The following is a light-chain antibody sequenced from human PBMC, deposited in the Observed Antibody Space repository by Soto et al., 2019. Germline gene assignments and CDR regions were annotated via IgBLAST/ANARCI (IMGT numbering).Light chain of an antibody. Sequence: EIVLTQSPGTLCLSPGERATLSCRASQSVSSSYLAWYQQKPGQAPRLLIYGASFRATGISDRFSGSGSGTDFTLTISRLEPEDFAVYYCQQYGSSITFGQGTRLEI. J-gene: IGKJ5*01. CDR2: GAS. CDR3: QQYGSSIT. V-gene: IGKV3-20*01. CDR1: QSVSSSY.